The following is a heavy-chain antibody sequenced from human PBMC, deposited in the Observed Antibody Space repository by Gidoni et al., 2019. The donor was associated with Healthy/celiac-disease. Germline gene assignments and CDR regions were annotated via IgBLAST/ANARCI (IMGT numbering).Heavy chain of an antibody. CDR3: ARATRKRYSSGLD. V-gene: IGHV4-59*01. CDR2: IYYSGST. D-gene: IGHD6-19*01. CDR1: GGSISSYY. J-gene: IGHJ4*02. Sequence: QVQLQESRPGLVKPSETLSLTCTVSGGSISSYYWSWIRQPPGKGLEWIGYIYYSGSTNYNPSLKSRVTISVDTSKNQFSLKLSSVTAADTAVYYCARATRKRYSSGLDWGQGTLVTVSS.